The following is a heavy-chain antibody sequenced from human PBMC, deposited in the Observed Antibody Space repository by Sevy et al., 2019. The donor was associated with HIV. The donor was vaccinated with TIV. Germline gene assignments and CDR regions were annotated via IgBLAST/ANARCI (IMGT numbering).Heavy chain of an antibody. CDR2: IIPIFGTA. D-gene: IGHD3-9*01. CDR3: ATKANYDMLTGVFDP. CDR1: GGTFSSYA. V-gene: IGHV1-69*06. Sequence: SVKVSCKASGGTFSSYAISWVRQAPGQGLEWMGGIIPIFGTANYAQKFQGRVTITADKSTSTAYMELSSLRSEDTAVYYCATKANYDMLTGVFDPWGQGTLVTVSS. J-gene: IGHJ5*02.